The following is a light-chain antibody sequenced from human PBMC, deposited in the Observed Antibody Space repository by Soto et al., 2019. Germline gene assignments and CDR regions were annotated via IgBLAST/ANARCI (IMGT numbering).Light chain of an antibody. J-gene: IGKJ1*01. V-gene: IGKV2-28*01. CDR3: MQALQTAWT. Sequence: DIVMTQSPLSLPVTPGEPASISCRSSQSLLHSNAYNYLDWYLQKPGQSPQLLIYLGSNRASGVPDRFSGSGSGTDFTLKISRVEAEDVGVYYCMQALQTAWTFGQGTKVAIK. CDR1: QSLLHSNAYNY. CDR2: LGS.